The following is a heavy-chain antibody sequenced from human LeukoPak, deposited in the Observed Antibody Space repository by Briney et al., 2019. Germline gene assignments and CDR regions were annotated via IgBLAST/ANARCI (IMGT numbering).Heavy chain of an antibody. CDR1: GYTFTGYY. J-gene: IGHJ3*02. Sequence: ASVKVSCKASGYTFTGYYMHWVRQAPGQGLEWMGWINPNSGGTNYAQKFQGRVTMTRDTSISTAYMELSRLRSDDTAVYYCARRDYYDSSGGDAFDIWGQGTMVTVSS. V-gene: IGHV1-2*02. D-gene: IGHD3-22*01. CDR3: ARRDYYDSSGGDAFDI. CDR2: INPNSGGT.